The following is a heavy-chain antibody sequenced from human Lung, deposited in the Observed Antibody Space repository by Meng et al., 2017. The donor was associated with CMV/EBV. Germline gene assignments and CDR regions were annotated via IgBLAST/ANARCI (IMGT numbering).Heavy chain of an antibody. Sequence: GESXKISCTGSGFTFNTYGMHWVRQAPGKGLEWVAFIRYDGTNIKYADSVKGRITISRDNSKNTLSLQMDSLRAEDTAVHYCATDRYGSLYYFDYWGQGAXVTVSS. CDR3: ATDRYGSLYYFDY. V-gene: IGHV3-30*02. J-gene: IGHJ4*02. CDR2: IRYDGTNI. CDR1: GFTFNTYG. D-gene: IGHD5-18*01.